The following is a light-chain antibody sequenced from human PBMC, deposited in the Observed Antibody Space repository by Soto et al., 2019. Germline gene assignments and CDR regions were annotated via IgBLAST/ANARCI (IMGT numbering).Light chain of an antibody. V-gene: IGLV1-40*01. CDR3: QSYDSSLSGYV. CDR1: SSNIGAGYD. Sequence: QSVLTQPPAVSGAPGQRVTISCIGGSSNIGAGYDVHWYQQLPGTAPKLLIYGNSNRPSGVPDRFSGSKSGTSASLAITGLQAEDEADYYCQSYDSSLSGYVFGTGTKAPS. CDR2: GNS. J-gene: IGLJ1*01.